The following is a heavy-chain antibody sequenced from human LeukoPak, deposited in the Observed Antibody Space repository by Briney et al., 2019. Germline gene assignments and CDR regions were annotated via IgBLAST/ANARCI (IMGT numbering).Heavy chain of an antibody. CDR2: ISGSGGNT. D-gene: IGHD6-13*01. J-gene: IGHJ4*02. Sequence: PGGSLRLSCAASGFTFSSYAMSWVRQAPGKGLDWVSAISGSGGNTYYADSVKGRFTISRDNAKNSLYLQMNSLRAEDTAVYYCAREDDQYSSSWYRFDYWGQGTLVTVSS. V-gene: IGHV3-23*01. CDR1: GFTFSSYA. CDR3: AREDDQYSSSWYRFDY.